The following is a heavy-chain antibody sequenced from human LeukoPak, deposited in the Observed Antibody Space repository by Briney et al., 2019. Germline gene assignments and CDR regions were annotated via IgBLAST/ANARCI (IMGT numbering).Heavy chain of an antibody. J-gene: IGHJ5*02. V-gene: IGHV1-69*06. CDR1: GGTFSSYA. CDR2: ITPIFGTA. Sequence: SVKVSCKASGGTFSSYAISWVRQAPGQGLEWMGRITPIFGTANYAQKFEGRVTITADKSTNTAYMELSSLRSEDTAVYYCARDGAGGYCSSTRCYVFDPWGQGTLVTVSS. CDR3: ARDGAGGYCSSTRCYVFDP. D-gene: IGHD2-2*01.